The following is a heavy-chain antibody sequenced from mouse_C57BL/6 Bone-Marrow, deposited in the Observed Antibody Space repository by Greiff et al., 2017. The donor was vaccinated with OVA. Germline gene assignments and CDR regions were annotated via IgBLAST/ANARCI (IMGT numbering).Heavy chain of an antibody. J-gene: IGHJ1*03. CDR2: IYPGDGDT. D-gene: IGHD1-1*01. Sequence: QVQLKESGPELVKPGASVKISCKASGYAFSSSWMNWVKQRPGKGLEWIGRIYPGDGDTNYNGKFKGKATLTADKSSSTAYMQLSSLTSEDSAVYFCARKGGSSHWYFDVWGTGTTVTVSS. CDR3: ARKGGSSHWYFDV. CDR1: GYAFSSSW. V-gene: IGHV1-82*01.